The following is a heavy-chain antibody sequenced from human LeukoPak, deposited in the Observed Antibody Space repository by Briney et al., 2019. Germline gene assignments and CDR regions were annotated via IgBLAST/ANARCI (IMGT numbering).Heavy chain of an antibody. D-gene: IGHD3-10*01. V-gene: IGHV3-43*02. Sequence: GGSLRLSCAASGFTFYDYAMHWVRQAPGEGLEWVSLISVDGGATYYADSVKGRVTISRDNSKNSLYLQMNRLRTQDTAFYYCAKRGPNGSGSYLNWFDSWGQGTLVTVSS. CDR3: AKRGPNGSGSYLNWFDS. CDR2: ISVDGGAT. CDR1: GFTFYDYA. J-gene: IGHJ5*01.